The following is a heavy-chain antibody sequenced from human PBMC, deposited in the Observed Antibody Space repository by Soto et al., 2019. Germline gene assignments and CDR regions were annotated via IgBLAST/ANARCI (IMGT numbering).Heavy chain of an antibody. CDR3: ARLASSWYKLEFDS. J-gene: IGHJ4*02. CDR1: EYNYAKYW. CDR2: IYPEDSDD. V-gene: IGHV5-51*01. D-gene: IGHD1-20*01. Sequence: PGESLKISCTASEYNYAKYWIGWVRQVPGKGLEWMGVIYPEDSDDIYSPAFQGQVTFSVDRSIRTAYLQWSSLRASDTAIYYCARLASSWYKLEFDSWGQGTQVTVSS.